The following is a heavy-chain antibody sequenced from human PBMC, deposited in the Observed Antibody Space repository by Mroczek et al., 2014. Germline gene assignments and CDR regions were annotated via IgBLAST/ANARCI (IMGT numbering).Heavy chain of an antibody. CDR1: GFTFSSYA. CDR2: ISGSGGST. Sequence: ESGGGLVQPGGSLRLSCAASGFTFSSYAMSWVRQAPGKGLEWVSAISGSGGSTYYADSVKGRFTISRDNSKNTLYLQMNSLRAEDTAVYYCAKDPLSDIRSSTSCYGSCVTGDYWGQGTPGHRLL. V-gene: IGHV3-23*01. J-gene: IGHJ4*02. D-gene: IGHD2-2*01. CDR3: AKDPLSDIRSSTSCYGSCVTGDY.